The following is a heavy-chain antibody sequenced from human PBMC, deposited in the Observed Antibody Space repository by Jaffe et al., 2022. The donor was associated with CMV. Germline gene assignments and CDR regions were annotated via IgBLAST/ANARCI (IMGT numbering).Heavy chain of an antibody. Sequence: QVQLQQWGAGLLKPSETLSLTCGVYGGSFSGYYWNWIRQSAGKGLEWIGHVDHSGGTDYNPSFKSRVTISLDTSRNQFSLQLSFVTAADTAVYYCARDPRYCYNGVCYPGFDNWGQGTLVTVSS. CDR3: ARDPRYCYNGVCYPGFDN. D-gene: IGHD2-8*01. V-gene: IGHV4-34*01. CDR2: VDHSGGT. CDR1: GGSFSGYY. J-gene: IGHJ4*02.